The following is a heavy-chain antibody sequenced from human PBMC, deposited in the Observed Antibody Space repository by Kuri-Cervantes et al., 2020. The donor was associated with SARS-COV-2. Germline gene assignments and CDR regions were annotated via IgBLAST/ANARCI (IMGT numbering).Heavy chain of an antibody. Sequence: GESLKISCAASGFTFSSYWMSWVRQAPGKGLEWVANIKQDGSEKYYVDSVKGRFTISRDNAKNSLYLQMNSLRAEDTAVYYCAKTSSHYYGSGSYSMQLDYWGQGTLVTVSS. CDR3: AKTSSHYYGSGSYSMQLDY. V-gene: IGHV3-7*05. J-gene: IGHJ4*02. D-gene: IGHD3-10*01. CDR1: GFTFSSYW. CDR2: IKQDGSEK.